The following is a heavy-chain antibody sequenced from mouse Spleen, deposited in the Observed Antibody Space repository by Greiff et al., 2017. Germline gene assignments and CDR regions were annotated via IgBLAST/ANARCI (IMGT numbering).Heavy chain of an antibody. CDR2: ISSGGGNT. CDR1: GFTFSSYA. CDR3: ARYGNYPWFAY. Sequence: EVQGVESGGGLVKLGGSLKLSCAASGFTFSSYAMSWVRQTPEKRLEWVATISSGGGNTYYPDSVKGRFTISRDNAKNTLYLQMSSLKSEDTAMYYCARYGNYPWFAYWGQGTLVTVSA. D-gene: IGHD2-1*01. J-gene: IGHJ3*01. V-gene: IGHV5-9-3*01.